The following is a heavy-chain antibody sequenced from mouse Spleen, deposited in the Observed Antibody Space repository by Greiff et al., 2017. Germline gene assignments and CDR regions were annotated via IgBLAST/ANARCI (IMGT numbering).Heavy chain of an antibody. V-gene: IGHV5-6*01. CDR2: ISSGGSYT. CDR1: GFTFSSYG. CDR3: ARHAEIYYYGSSYGFAY. J-gene: IGHJ3*01. Sequence: EVQLVESGGDLVKPGGSLKLSCAASGFTFSSYGMSWVRQTPDKRLEWVATISSGGSYTYYPDSVKGRFTISRDNAKNTLYLQMSSLKSEDTAMYDCARHAEIYYYGSSYGFAYWGQGTLVTVSA. D-gene: IGHD1-1*01.